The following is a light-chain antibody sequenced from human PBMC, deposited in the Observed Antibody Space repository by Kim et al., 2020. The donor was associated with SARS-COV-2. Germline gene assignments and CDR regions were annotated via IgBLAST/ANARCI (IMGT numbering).Light chain of an antibody. CDR2: DVS. V-gene: IGLV2-14*01. CDR3: SSYTSSSRV. Sequence: QSALTQPASVSGSPGQSITISCTGTSSDVGGYNYVSWYQQHSGKAPRLMIYDVSKRPSGVSNRFSGSKSGNTASLTISGLQAEDEADYYCSSYTSSSRVFGGGTKLTVL. CDR1: SSDVGGYNY. J-gene: IGLJ3*02.